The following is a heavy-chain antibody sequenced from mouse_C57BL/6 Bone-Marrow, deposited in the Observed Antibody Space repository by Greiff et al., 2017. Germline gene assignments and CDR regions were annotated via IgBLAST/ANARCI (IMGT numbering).Heavy chain of an antibody. J-gene: IGHJ1*03. D-gene: IGHD6-1*01. V-gene: IGHV5-4*01. CDR2: ISDGGSDA. CDR1: GFTLSSYA. CDR3: ARDFSVRVWYFDV. Sequence: EVNLVVSGGGLVKPGGSLKLSCAASGFTLSSYAMSWVRQTPEKRLEWVATISDGGSDAYYPDNVQGRYTISTDNAKNNLYLQMGHLQSEGTARYYSARDFSVRVWYFDVWGTGTTVTVSS.